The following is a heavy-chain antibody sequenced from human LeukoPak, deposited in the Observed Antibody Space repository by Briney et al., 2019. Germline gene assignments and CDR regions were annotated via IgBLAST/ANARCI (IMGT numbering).Heavy chain of an antibody. J-gene: IGHJ4*02. D-gene: IGHD1-26*01. CDR3: AKHPIVGATGNFDY. V-gene: IGHV3-33*06. CDR2: IWYDGSNG. CDR1: GFTFSNYG. Sequence: PGGSLRLSCAASGFTFSNYGMHWVRQAPGKGLEWVAVIWYDGSNGYYADSVKGRFTISRDNSKDTLDLQMNSLRAEDTAVYYCAKHPIVGATGNFDYWGQGTPVTVSS.